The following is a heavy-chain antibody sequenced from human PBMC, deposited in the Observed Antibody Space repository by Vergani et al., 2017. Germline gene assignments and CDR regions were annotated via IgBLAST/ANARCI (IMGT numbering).Heavy chain of an antibody. J-gene: IGHJ5*02. Sequence: EVQLEESGGGLVLPGRSLRLSCVASGFTSAGYAMHWVRQAPGKGLEWVSGISWNSNGVGYADSVKGRFTISRDNSKKSLYLQMNSLGAEHTALYYCAKDLGTSSEGGWFDPWGQGTLVTVSS. V-gene: IGHV3-9*02. CDR3: AKDLGTSSEGGWFDP. CDR2: ISWNSNGV. CDR1: GFTSAGYA. D-gene: IGHD6-6*01.